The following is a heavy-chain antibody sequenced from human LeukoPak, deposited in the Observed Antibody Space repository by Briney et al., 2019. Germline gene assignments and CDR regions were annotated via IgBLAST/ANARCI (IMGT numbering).Heavy chain of an antibody. CDR3: VGDASGWLNY. D-gene: IGHD6-19*01. V-gene: IGHV3-21*04. CDR2: ISTSSRYF. CDR1: GFTVSSNY. Sequence: GGSLRLSCAASGFTVSSNYMSWVRQAPGKGLEWVSSISTSSRYFYYADSVKGRFTISRDNAKNSLYLQMNSLRAEDMVLYYCVGDASGWLNYWGQGTLVTVSS. J-gene: IGHJ4*02.